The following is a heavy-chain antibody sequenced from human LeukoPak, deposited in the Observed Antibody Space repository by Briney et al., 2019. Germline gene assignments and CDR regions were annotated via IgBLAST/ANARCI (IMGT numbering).Heavy chain of an antibody. CDR3: TTGGERGYYDFWSGYYLNL. Sequence: GGSLRLSCAASGFTFSNAWMSWVRQAPGKGLEWVGRIKSKTDGGTTDYAAPVKGRFTISRDDSKNTLYLQMNSLKTEDTAVYYCTTGGERGYYDFWSGYYLNLWGQGTMVTVSS. J-gene: IGHJ3*01. CDR1: GFTFSNAW. CDR2: IKSKTDGGTT. D-gene: IGHD3-3*01. V-gene: IGHV3-15*01.